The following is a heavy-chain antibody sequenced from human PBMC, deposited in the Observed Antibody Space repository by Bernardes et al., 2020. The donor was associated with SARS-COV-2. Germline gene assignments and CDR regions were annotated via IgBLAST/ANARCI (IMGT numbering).Heavy chain of an antibody. V-gene: IGHV4-59*08. CDR1: GGSIRSYY. D-gene: IGHD3-3*01. CDR2: IYYSGST. CDR3: ARQDIGAIFGVVITPAGMDV. Sequence: SETLSLTCTVSGGSIRSYYWSWIRQPPGKGLEWIGYIYYSGSTNYNPSLKSRVTISVDTSKNQFSLKLSSVTAADTAVYYCARQDIGAIFGVVITPAGMDVWGQGTTVTVYS. J-gene: IGHJ6*02.